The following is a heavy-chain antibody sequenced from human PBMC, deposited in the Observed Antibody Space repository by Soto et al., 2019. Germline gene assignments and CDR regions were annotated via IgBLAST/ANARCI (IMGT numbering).Heavy chain of an antibody. D-gene: IGHD3-22*01. CDR2: IYYSGST. V-gene: IGHV4-39*01. CDR3: ARRGSSGYYEWVDY. Sequence: QLQLQESGPGLVKPSETLSLTCTVSGGSISSSSYYWGWIRQPPGKGLEWIGSIYYSGSTYYNPSLKSRVTISVDTSKNLFSLQPSSVTAADTAVSYCARRGSSGYYEWVDYWGQGTLVTVSS. CDR1: GGSISSSSYY. J-gene: IGHJ4*02.